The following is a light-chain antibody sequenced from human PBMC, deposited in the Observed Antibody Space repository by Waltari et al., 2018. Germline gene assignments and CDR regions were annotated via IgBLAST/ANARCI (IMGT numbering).Light chain of an antibody. CDR1: QSIGSW. V-gene: IGKV1-5*03. J-gene: IGKJ3*01. CDR3: QRYNSYPIT. CDR2: EAT. Sequence: DIQMTQSPSTLSASVGDRVTITCRGSQSIGSWLAWYQQKPGKAPKLLNYEATSLKSGVPSRFSASGSGTEFTLTISSLQPDDFATYYCQRYNSYPITFGPGTKVDI.